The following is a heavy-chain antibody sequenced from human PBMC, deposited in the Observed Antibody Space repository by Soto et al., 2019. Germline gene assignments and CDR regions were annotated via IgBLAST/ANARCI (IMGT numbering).Heavy chain of an antibody. J-gene: IGHJ4*02. CDR3: ALRSMAVVPEY. CDR1: GDSISTYY. CDR2: LYYGRSA. V-gene: IGHV4-59*01. D-gene: IGHD3-22*01. Sequence: QVQLQESGPGLVKPSETLSLTCAVSGDSISTYYCMWIRQPPGKGLESIGYLYYGRSANYNPSLKSRVTLSVDTSTNQCSLTLSSMAAADTAVYYCALRSMAVVPEYWGQGTLVTVSS.